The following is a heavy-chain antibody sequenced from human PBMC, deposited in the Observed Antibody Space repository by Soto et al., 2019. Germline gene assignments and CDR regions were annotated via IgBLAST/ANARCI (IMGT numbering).Heavy chain of an antibody. CDR3: ARLDDSSGYFYFSY. J-gene: IGHJ4*02. V-gene: IGHV5-51*01. D-gene: IGHD3-22*01. CDR2: IYPCDSYT. Sequence: PGEFLKIFCKGSGYSLTSYWIGRVRQIPGKGLEWMGIIYPCDSYTRYSPSFQGQVTISADKSISTAYLQWGSLKAPDTAMYYCARLDDSSGYFYFSYWGQGTLVTVSS. CDR1: GYSLTSYW.